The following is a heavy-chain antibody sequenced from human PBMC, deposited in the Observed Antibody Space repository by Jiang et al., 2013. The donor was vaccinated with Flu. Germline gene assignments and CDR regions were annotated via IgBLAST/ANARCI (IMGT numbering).Heavy chain of an antibody. Sequence: LLKPSETLSLTCAVHGGSFSGYYWSWIRQPPGKGLEWIGEINHSGSTNYNPSLKSRVTISVDTSKNQFSLKLSSVTAADTAVYYCARVSGWAAAGTWGQGTLVTVSS. CDR1: GGSFSGYY. D-gene: IGHD6-13*01. J-gene: IGHJ4*02. CDR3: ARVSGWAAAGT. CDR2: INHSGST. V-gene: IGHV4-34*01.